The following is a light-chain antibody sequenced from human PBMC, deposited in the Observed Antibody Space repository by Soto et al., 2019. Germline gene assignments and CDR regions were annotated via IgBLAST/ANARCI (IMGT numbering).Light chain of an antibody. Sequence: MTQSPATLSVSPGERATLPCRASQSVSSNLAWYQQKPGQAPRLLIYDASNRATGIPARFSGSGPGTDFTLTISSLGPEDFAVYYCQQRSNWAITFGQGRRLEVK. CDR1: QSVSSN. J-gene: IGKJ5*01. CDR2: DAS. V-gene: IGKV3D-11*02. CDR3: QQRSNWAIT.